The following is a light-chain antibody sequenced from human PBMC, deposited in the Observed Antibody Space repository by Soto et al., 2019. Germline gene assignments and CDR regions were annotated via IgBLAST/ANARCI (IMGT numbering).Light chain of an antibody. CDR3: QAWDSGIGV. Sequence: SSELTQPPSVSVSPGQTASITCSGDGLGDKYACWYQQRPGQSPVLVIYEDNKRPSGIPERFSGSNSGNTATLAISETQGMDEADYYCQAWDSGIGVFGGGTKLTVL. J-gene: IGLJ2*01. CDR1: GLGDKY. CDR2: EDN. V-gene: IGLV3-1*01.